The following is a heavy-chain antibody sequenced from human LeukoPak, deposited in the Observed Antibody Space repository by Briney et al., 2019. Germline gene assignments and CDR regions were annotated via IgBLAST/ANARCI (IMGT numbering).Heavy chain of an antibody. CDR2: INPSGGST. D-gene: IGHD6-19*01. Sequence: GASVKVSCKASGYTFTSYYMHWVRQAPGQGLEWMGIINPSGGSTSYAQKFQGRVTMTRDTSTSTVYMELSSLRSEDTAVYYCARDRESSGFYHYYGMDVWGQGTTVTVSS. J-gene: IGHJ6*02. CDR1: GYTFTSYY. V-gene: IGHV1-46*01. CDR3: ARDRESSGFYHYYGMDV.